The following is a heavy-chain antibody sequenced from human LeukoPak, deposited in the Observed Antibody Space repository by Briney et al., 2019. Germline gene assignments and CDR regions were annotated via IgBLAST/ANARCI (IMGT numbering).Heavy chain of an antibody. J-gene: IGHJ4*02. Sequence: GGSLRLSCAASGFTFSMYSMAWVRQAPGKGLEWVSVINDRGGYIQDADPVKGRFTIARDNSQNTLFLDMNSLRVEDTAVYYCVRERDRGIEVADDFDYWGQGTLVTVSS. CDR3: VRERDRGIEVADDFDY. CDR2: INDRGGYI. CDR1: GFTFSMYS. D-gene: IGHD6-19*01. V-gene: IGHV3-23*01.